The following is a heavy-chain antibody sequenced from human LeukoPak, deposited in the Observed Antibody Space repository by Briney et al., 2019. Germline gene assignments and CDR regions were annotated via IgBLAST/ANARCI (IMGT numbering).Heavy chain of an antibody. Sequence: SGGSLRLSCAASGFSFDDYPMHWVRQAPGKGLEWVSLINEDGGKTFYADSVRGRFTISRDNSKKSLYLQMNSLRTEDTALYYCAKEIDTLGTNAFDIWGQGTIVTVSS. D-gene: IGHD2-15*01. V-gene: IGHV3-43*02. CDR3: AKEIDTLGTNAFDI. J-gene: IGHJ3*02. CDR2: INEDGGKT. CDR1: GFSFDDYP.